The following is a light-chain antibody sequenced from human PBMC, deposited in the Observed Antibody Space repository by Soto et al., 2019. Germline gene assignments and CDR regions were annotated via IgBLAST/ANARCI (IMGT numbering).Light chain of an antibody. J-gene: IGKJ4*01. V-gene: IGKV3-15*01. CDR2: GAS. Sequence: EIVMTQSPATLSVSPGERATLSCRASQSVSSNLAWYQQKPGQPPRLLIYGASTRATGIPARFSGSGSGTEFTLTISSLPSEDFAVYYCQQHNNWLLTFGGGTKVEIK. CDR1: QSVSSN. CDR3: QQHNNWLLT.